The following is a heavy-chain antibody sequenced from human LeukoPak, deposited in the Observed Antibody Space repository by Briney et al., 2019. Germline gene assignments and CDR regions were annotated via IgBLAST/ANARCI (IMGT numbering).Heavy chain of an antibody. D-gene: IGHD5-12*01. Sequence: GASVKVSCKASGGTFSSYAISWVRQAPGQGLERMGGIIPIFGTANYAQKFQGRVTITADESTSTAYMELSSLRSEDTAVYYCARGGYDKSFDYWGQGTLVTVSS. CDR1: GGTFSSYA. V-gene: IGHV1-69*13. J-gene: IGHJ4*02. CDR2: IIPIFGTA. CDR3: ARGGYDKSFDY.